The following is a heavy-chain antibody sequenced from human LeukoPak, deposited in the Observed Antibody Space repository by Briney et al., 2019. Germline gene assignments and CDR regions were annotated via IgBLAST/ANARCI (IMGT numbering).Heavy chain of an antibody. CDR1: GFTFSDYY. Sequence: GGSLRLSCAASGFTFSDYYMSWIRQAPGKGLEWVSYISSSGSTIYYADSVKGRFTISRDNAKNSLYLQMNSLRAEDTAVYYCARDVVYCSSTSCYSGGGFDYWGQGTLVTVSS. CDR3: ARDVVYCSSTSCYSGGGFDY. V-gene: IGHV3-11*01. J-gene: IGHJ4*02. D-gene: IGHD2-2*02. CDR2: ISSSGSTI.